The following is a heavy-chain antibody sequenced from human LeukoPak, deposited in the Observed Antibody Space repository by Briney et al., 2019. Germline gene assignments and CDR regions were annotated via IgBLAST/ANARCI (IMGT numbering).Heavy chain of an antibody. D-gene: IGHD2-15*01. CDR1: GGSISSYY. J-gene: IGHJ4*02. Sequence: TSETLSLTCTVSGGSISSYYWSWIRQSPGKGLEWIGFKYYSGSNDYNPSLKSRVTISTDTSKNQFSLKMSSVTTADTAVYYCAGGMSWWPWDYWGQGTLVTVSS. V-gene: IGHV4-59*01. CDR3: AGGMSWWPWDY. CDR2: KYYSGSN.